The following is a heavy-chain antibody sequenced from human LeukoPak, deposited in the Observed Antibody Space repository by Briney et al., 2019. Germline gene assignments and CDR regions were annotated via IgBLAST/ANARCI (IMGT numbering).Heavy chain of an antibody. CDR2: ISAYNGNT. CDR1: GYTFTSYG. V-gene: IGHV1-18*01. Sequence: GASVKVSCKASGYTFTSYGISWVRQAPGQGLEWMGWISAYNGNTNYAQKFQGWVTMTRDTSISTAYMELSRLRSDDTAVYYCARGGTHYYDSSGYYFFDYWGQGTLVTVSS. D-gene: IGHD3-22*01. J-gene: IGHJ4*02. CDR3: ARGGTHYYDSSGYYFFDY.